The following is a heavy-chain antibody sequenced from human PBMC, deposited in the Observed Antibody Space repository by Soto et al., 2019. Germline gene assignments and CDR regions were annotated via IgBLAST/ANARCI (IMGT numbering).Heavy chain of an antibody. CDR2: VNNGGDST. Sequence: EVQLLASGGGLVQPGGSLRLSCAASGFTFNNFAMNWVPQAPGKGLEWVSAVNNGGDSTYYADSVQGRFTISRDNSENTLYLQMNSLRADDTAVYYCAKASGRVATIGFSDVWGKGTTVTVSS. D-gene: IGHD5-12*01. V-gene: IGHV3-23*01. J-gene: IGHJ6*04. CDR1: GFTFNNFA. CDR3: AKASGRVATIGFSDV.